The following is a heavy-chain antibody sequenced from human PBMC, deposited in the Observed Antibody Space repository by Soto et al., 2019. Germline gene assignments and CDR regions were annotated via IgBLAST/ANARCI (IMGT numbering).Heavy chain of an antibody. CDR2: IIPIFGTA. D-gene: IGHD3-10*01. V-gene: IGHV1-69*13. Sequence: VASVKVSCKASGGTFSSYAISWVRQAPGQGLEWMGGIIPIFGTANYAQKFQGRVTITADESTSTAYMELSSLRSEDTAVYYCARTDRIILYYFDYWGQGTLVTVSS. J-gene: IGHJ4*02. CDR3: ARTDRIILYYFDY. CDR1: GGTFSSYA.